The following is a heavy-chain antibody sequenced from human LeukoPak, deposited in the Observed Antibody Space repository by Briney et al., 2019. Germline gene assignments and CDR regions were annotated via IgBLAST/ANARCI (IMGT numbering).Heavy chain of an antibody. CDR2: INPSGGST. CDR3: ATLTPGLYYFDY. Sequence: ASVTVSCKASAYTFTSYYIHWVRQAPGQGLEWMGRINPSGGSTNYAQKFQGRVTMTRDTSRSTVYMELNSLRSEDTAVYYCATLTPGLYYFDYWGQGTLVTVSS. V-gene: IGHV1-46*01. CDR1: AYTFTSYY. J-gene: IGHJ4*02.